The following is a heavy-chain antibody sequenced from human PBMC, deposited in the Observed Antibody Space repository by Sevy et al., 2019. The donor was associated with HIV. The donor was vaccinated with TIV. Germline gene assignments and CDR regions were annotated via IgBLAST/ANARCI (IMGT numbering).Heavy chain of an antibody. CDR1: GFTFSSYA. V-gene: IGHV3-23*01. CDR3: AKDGGYRRRYSYGYGY. D-gene: IGHD5-18*01. CDR2: ISGSGGST. Sequence: GGYLRLSCAASGFTFSSYAMSCVRQAPGKGLEWVSAISGSGGSTYYADSVKGRFTISRDNSKNTLYLQMNSLRAEDTPVYYCAKDGGYRRRYSYGYGYWGQGTPVRVSS. J-gene: IGHJ4*02.